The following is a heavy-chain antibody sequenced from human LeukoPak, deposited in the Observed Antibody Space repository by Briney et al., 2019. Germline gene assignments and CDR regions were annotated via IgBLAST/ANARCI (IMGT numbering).Heavy chain of an antibody. CDR1: GGSFSGYY. J-gene: IGHJ4*02. D-gene: IGHD6-19*01. CDR2: INPSGST. V-gene: IGHV4-34*01. Sequence: PSETLSLTCAVYGGSFSGYYWSWVRQPPGKGLEWVGEINPSGSTNYNPSLKSRVTISVDTSKNQFSLKLSSVTAADTAVYYCARSSGWYPNLFDYWGQGTLVTVSS. CDR3: ARSSGWYPNLFDY.